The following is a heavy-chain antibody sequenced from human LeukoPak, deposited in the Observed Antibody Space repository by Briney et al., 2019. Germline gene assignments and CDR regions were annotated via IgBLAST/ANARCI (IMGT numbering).Heavy chain of an antibody. J-gene: IGHJ4*02. Sequence: GGSLRLSCAASGFTVSSNYMSWVRQAPGKGLEWVSVIYSGGSTYYADSVKGRFTISRDNSKNTLYLQMNSLRAEDTAVYYCAKDPTYYYDSSGYSHQLLFDYWGQGTLVTVSS. CDR1: GFTVSSNY. CDR2: IYSGGST. D-gene: IGHD3-22*01. V-gene: IGHV3-53*01. CDR3: AKDPTYYYDSSGYSHQLLFDY.